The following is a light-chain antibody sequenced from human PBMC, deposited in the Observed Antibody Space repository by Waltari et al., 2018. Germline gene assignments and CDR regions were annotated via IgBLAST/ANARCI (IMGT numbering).Light chain of an antibody. CDR1: QGIGSY. CDR3: QQYYDYPRT. CDR2: AAS. V-gene: IGKV1-8*01. Sequence: AIRITQSPSSLSASTGDRVPISCRASQGIGSYLAWYQQKPGRAPNLLIHAASTLQSGVPSRFSGGGSGTDFTLTITCLQSEDFATYYCQQYYDYPRTFGQGTKVEIK. J-gene: IGKJ1*01.